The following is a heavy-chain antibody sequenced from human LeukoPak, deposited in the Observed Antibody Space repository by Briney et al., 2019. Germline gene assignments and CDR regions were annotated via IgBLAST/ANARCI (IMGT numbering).Heavy chain of an antibody. Sequence: GGSLRLSCAASGFTFSSYSMNWVRQAPGKGLEWVSSINSSSGFIYYADSVKGRFTISRDNAKNSLYLQMNSLRVEDTALYHCAPDLDSSNWYRGFDYWGQGTLVTVSS. D-gene: IGHD6-13*01. J-gene: IGHJ4*02. CDR1: GFTFSSYS. CDR2: INSSSGFI. V-gene: IGHV3-21*01. CDR3: APDLDSSNWYRGFDY.